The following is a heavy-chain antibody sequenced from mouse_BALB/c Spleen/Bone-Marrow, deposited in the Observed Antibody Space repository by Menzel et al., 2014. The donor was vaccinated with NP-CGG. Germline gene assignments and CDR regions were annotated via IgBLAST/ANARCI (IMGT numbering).Heavy chain of an antibody. D-gene: IGHD2-3*01. CDR2: IYPGDGDT. Sequence: QVQLKQSGAELVGPGSSVKISCKASGYAISSYWMNWVKQRPGQGLEWIGQIYPGDGDTNYNGKFKGKATLTADKSSSTAYMQISSLTSEDSAVYFCARGRGWYLDYWGQGTTLTVSS. J-gene: IGHJ2*01. CDR1: GYAISSYW. V-gene: IGHV1-80*01. CDR3: ARGRGWYLDY.